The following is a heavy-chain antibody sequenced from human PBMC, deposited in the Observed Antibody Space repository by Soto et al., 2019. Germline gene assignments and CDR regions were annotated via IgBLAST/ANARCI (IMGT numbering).Heavy chain of an antibody. V-gene: IGHV3-21*01. Sequence: PGGSLRLSCAASGFTFSSYSMNWVRQAPGKGLEWVSSISSSSSYIYYADSVKGRFTISRDNAKNSLYLQMNSLRAEDTAVYYCASARMAAADDAFDIWGQGTMVTVSS. CDR3: ASARMAAADDAFDI. D-gene: IGHD6-13*01. J-gene: IGHJ3*02. CDR2: ISSSSSYI. CDR1: GFTFSSYS.